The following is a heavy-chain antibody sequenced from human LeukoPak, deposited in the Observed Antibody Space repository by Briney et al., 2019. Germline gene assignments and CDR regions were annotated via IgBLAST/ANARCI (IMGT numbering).Heavy chain of an antibody. CDR3: AKMGTSGWSDGEYYFDY. D-gene: IGHD6-19*01. CDR2: TRNKANSYTT. J-gene: IGHJ4*02. Sequence: PGGSLRLSCAASGFTFSDHYMDWVRQAPGKGLEWVGRTRNKANSYTTEYAASVKGRFTISRDDSKNSLYLQMNSLKTEDTAVYYCAKMGTSGWSDGEYYFDYWGQGTLVTVSS. CDR1: GFTFSDHY. V-gene: IGHV3-72*01.